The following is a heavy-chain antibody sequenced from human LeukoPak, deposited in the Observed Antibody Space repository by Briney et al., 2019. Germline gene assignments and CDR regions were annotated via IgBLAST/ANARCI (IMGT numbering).Heavy chain of an antibody. CDR1: GYTLTSYG. J-gene: IGHJ4*02. Sequence: ASVKVSCKASGYTLTSYGISWVRQAPGQGLEWMGWISAYNGNTNYAQKLQGRVTMTTDTSTSTAYMELRSLRSDDTAVYYCARLDYGGNSENYYFDYWGQGTLVTVSS. CDR2: ISAYNGNT. CDR3: ARLDYGGNSENYYFDY. V-gene: IGHV1-18*01. D-gene: IGHD4-23*01.